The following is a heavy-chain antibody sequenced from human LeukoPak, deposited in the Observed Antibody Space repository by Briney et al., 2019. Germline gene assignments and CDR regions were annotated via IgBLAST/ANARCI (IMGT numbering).Heavy chain of an antibody. V-gene: IGHV7-4-1*02. CDR2: INTNTGNP. J-gene: IGHJ4*02. D-gene: IGHD1-26*01. Sequence: GASVKVSCKASGYTFTSYILNWVRQAPGQGLECMGWINTNTGNPTYAQGFTGRSVFSLDTSVSTAYLQISSLKAEDTALYYCARASTPKVGATIYYFDYWGQGTLVTVSS. CDR1: GYTFTSYI. CDR3: ARASTPKVGATIYYFDY.